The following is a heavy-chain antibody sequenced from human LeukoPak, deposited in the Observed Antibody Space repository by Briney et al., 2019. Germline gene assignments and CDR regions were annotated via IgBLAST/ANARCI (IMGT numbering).Heavy chain of an antibody. CDR3: ARHVGRPADSSGYPNGFDS. J-gene: IGHJ5*01. D-gene: IGHD3-22*01. V-gene: IGHV4-59*08. Sequence: SESLSLTCTVSGDAITSYYWSWIRQPPGKALEWIGYVYYTGSTAYNPSLKSRVTISADTSKNQFSLKLNSVTAADTAVYYCARHVGRPADSSGYPNGFDSWGQGTLVTVSS. CDR1: GDAITSYY. CDR2: VYYTGST.